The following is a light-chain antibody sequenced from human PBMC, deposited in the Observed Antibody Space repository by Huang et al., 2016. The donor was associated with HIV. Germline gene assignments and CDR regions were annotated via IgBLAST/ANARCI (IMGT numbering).Light chain of an antibody. CDR3: RQRSNWPSWT. CDR2: DAS. J-gene: IGKJ1*01. CDR1: QSVSSY. Sequence: EIVLTQSPATLSLSPGERATLSCRASQSVSSYLAWYQQKPGQAPRLLIYDASNRATGIPAGFSSSGCGTDFTLTISSLEPEDFAVYYCRQRSNWPSWTFGQGTKVEIK. V-gene: IGKV3-11*01.